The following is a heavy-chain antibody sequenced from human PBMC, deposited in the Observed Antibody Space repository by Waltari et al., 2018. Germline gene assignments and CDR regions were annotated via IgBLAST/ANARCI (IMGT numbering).Heavy chain of an antibody. D-gene: IGHD4-4*01. Sequence: EVHLVESGGGLVQPGGSLRLSCAAYGFTFSTYWMTWVRQAPGKGLEWLANIKGDGSQKNYVDSVKGRFTISRDTANNSLYLQMNSLRAEDTAVYYCARDPHYSNFDYWGQGTLVTVSS. CDR3: ARDPHYSNFDY. CDR1: GFTFSTYW. CDR2: IKGDGSQK. J-gene: IGHJ4*02. V-gene: IGHV3-7*01.